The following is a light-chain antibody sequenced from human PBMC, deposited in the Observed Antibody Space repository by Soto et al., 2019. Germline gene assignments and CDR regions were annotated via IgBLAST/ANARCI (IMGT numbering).Light chain of an antibody. CDR1: SSDVGAYNY. Sequence: QSALTQPASVSGPPGQSITISCTGTSSDVGAYNYVSWYQHHPGKAPRLVIYDVTNRPSGISDRFSGSKSGNTASLTISGLLDEEEADYYCTSYTSTSTYVFGTGTKVTV. J-gene: IGLJ1*01. CDR2: DVT. CDR3: TSYTSTSTYV. V-gene: IGLV2-14*01.